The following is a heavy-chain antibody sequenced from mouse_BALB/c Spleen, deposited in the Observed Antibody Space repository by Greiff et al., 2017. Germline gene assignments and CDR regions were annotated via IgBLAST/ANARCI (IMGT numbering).Heavy chain of an antibody. CDR3: ARPYGNYSFYAMDY. CDR2: ISSGGSYT. J-gene: IGHJ4*01. Sequence: DVHLVESGGGLVKPGGSLKLSCAASGFTFSSYAMSWVRQTPEKRLEWVATISSGGSYTYYPDSVKGRFTISRDNAKNTLYLQMSSLRSEDTAMYYCARPYGNYSFYAMDYWGQGTSVTVSS. CDR1: GFTFSSYA. D-gene: IGHD2-1*01. V-gene: IGHV5-9-3*01.